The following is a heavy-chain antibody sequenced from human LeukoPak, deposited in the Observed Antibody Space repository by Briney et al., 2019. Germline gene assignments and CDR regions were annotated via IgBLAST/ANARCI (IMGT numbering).Heavy chain of an antibody. Sequence: SGGSLRLSCAPSGFTVKTYEMNWVRQAPGKGLEGVSYINSRDNILYYADSVKWLFTIPRDNDKSYMSLQMNSLRAEDTAVYYCARGGYCSSDICYSLNAFDIWGQGQVVPISS. CDR3: ARGGYCSSDICYSLNAFDI. J-gene: IGHJ3*02. CDR2: INSRDNIL. CDR1: GFTVKTYE. D-gene: IGHD2-2*01. V-gene: IGHV3-48*03.